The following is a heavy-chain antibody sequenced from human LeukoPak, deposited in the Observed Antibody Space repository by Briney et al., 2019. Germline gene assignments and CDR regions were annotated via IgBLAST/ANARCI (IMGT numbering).Heavy chain of an antibody. V-gene: IGHV3-21*01. CDR1: GFTFSSCS. J-gene: IGHJ6*02. CDR2: ISSSSSYI. D-gene: IGHD3-10*01. Sequence: GGSLRLSCAASGFTFSSCSMNWVRQAPGKGLEWVSSISSSSSYIYYADSVKGRFAISRDNAKNSLYLQMNSLRAEDTAVYYCARGTHGSGPMDVWGQGTTVTVSS. CDR3: ARGTHGSGPMDV.